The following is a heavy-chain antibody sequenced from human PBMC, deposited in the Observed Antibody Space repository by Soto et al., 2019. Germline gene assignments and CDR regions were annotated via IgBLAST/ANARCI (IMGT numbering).Heavy chain of an antibody. CDR1: GFTFKNAW. V-gene: IGHV3-15*01. D-gene: IGHD1-1*01. Sequence: EGQLVESGGGLVEPGGTLRLSCAASGFTFKNAWMSWVRQAPGKGLEWVGRIKSWSDGGTTDYGAPVKGRFSISRDDAKNTLSLQMNSLRTEDTAVYYCTTGTTVAKYDFDFWGQGTLVTVSS. J-gene: IGHJ4*02. CDR3: TTGTTVAKYDFDF. CDR2: IKSWSDGGTT.